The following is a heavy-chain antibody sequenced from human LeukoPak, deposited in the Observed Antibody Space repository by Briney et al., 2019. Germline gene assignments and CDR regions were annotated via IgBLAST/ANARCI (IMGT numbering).Heavy chain of an antibody. D-gene: IGHD1-26*01. V-gene: IGHV3-23*01. CDR1: LFTSCSHA. Sequence: GGSLRLSCVPSLFTSCSHALCCVCHAQQTGLERVSAISGSCGSTYCADSGNGRFTISRDNSKTTVYLQMNSLRSEDTAVYYCAKALRIVGATYIFDCWGQGTMVTVSS. J-gene: IGHJ4*02. CDR2: ISGSCGST. CDR3: AKALRIVGATYIFDC.